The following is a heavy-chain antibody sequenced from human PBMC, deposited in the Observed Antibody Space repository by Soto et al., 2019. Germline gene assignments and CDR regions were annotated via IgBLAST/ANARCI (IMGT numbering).Heavy chain of an antibody. CDR2: ISWDGGST. CDR1: GFTFDDYT. V-gene: IGHV3-43*01. D-gene: IGHD6-13*01. CDR3: AKDMNGYSSRWYYFDY. J-gene: IGHJ4*02. Sequence: GSLRLSCAASGFTFDDYTMHWVRQAAGKGLEWVSLISWDGGSTYYADSVKGRFTISRDNSKNSLYLQMNSLRTEDTALYYCAKDMNGYSSRWYYFDYWGQGTLVPVSS.